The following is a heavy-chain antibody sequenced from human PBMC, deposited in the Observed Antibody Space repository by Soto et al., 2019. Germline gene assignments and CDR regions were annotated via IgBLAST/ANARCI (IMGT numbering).Heavy chain of an antibody. CDR3: AKDHSVYSGYDYYYGMDV. D-gene: IGHD5-12*01. CDR2: TSASGYNT. J-gene: IGHJ6*02. CDR1: GFTFSTYA. Sequence: EVQLLESGGGLIQPGGSLRLSCAASGFTFSTYAMSWVRQAPGKGLEWVSSTSASGYNTYYADSVEGRFSISRDNSKNTLYLKMNSLRGEDTALYYCAKDHSVYSGYDYYYGMDVWGQGTTVTVSS. V-gene: IGHV3-23*01.